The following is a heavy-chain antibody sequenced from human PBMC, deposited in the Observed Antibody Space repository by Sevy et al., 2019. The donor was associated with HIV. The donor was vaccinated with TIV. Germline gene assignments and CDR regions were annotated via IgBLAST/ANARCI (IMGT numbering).Heavy chain of an antibody. D-gene: IGHD6-13*01. CDR1: AFTFSSYD. V-gene: IGHV3-13*01. CDR2: IGLSGDT. Sequence: GGSLRLSCAATAFTFSSYDMHWVRQVAGKGLEWVSSIGLSGDTYFAGSVKGRFTISRDNVKNYLDLQMSSLRAGDTAVYYCARETAADAFDVWGQGTVVTVSS. CDR3: ARETAADAFDV. J-gene: IGHJ3*01.